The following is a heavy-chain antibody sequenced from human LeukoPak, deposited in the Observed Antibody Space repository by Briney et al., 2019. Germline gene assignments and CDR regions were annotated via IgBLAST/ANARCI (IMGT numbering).Heavy chain of an antibody. Sequence: PGGSLRLSCAASGFSFSSYSMNWVRQAPGKGLEWVSSISSGSGYIYYADSVKGRFTISRDNAKNSLYVQMNSLRVEDTAVYYCAKDPNGDYVGAFDSWGQGTMVTVSS. D-gene: IGHD4-17*01. V-gene: IGHV3-21*04. CDR1: GFSFSSYS. CDR2: ISSGSGYI. CDR3: AKDPNGDYVGAFDS. J-gene: IGHJ3*02.